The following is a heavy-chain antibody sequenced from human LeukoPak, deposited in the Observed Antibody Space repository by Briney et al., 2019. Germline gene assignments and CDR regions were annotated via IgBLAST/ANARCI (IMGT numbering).Heavy chain of an antibody. CDR1: GGTFSSYA. V-gene: IGHV1-69*05. CDR2: IIPIFGTA. CDR3: ASGTGYSSSWNFDY. Sequence: SVKVSCKASGGTFSSYAISWVRQAPGQGLEWMGGIIPIFGTANYAQKFQGRVTVTTDESTSTAYMELSSLRSEDTAVYYCASGTGYSSSWNFDYWGQGTLVTVSS. D-gene: IGHD6-13*01. J-gene: IGHJ4*02.